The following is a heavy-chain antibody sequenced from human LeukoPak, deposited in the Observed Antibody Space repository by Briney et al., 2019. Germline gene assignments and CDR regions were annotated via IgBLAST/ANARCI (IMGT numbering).Heavy chain of an antibody. V-gene: IGHV3-11*01. J-gene: IGHJ4*02. CDR1: GFTFSDYY. Sequence: GGSLRLSCAASGFTFSDYYMSWIRQAPGKGLEWVSYISSSGSTIYYADSMKGRFTISRDNAKNSLYLQMNSLRAEETPVYYCAREETAAGTVDYWGQGTRVTVSS. D-gene: IGHD6-13*01. CDR3: AREETAAGTVDY. CDR2: ISSSGSTI.